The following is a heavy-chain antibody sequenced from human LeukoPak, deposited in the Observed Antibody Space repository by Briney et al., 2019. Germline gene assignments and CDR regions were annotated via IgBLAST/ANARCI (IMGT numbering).Heavy chain of an antibody. CDR3: AGGKVVDFWSGYYKWGSWFDP. D-gene: IGHD3-3*01. V-gene: IGHV4-39*01. CDR2: IYYSGST. J-gene: IGHJ5*02. CDR1: GGSISSSSYY. Sequence: SETLSLTCTVSGGSISSSSYYWGWIRQPPGKGLEWIGSIYYSGSTYYNPSLKSRVTISVDTSKNQFSLKLSSVTAADTAVYYCAGGKVVDFWSGYYKWGSWFDPWGQGTLVTVSS.